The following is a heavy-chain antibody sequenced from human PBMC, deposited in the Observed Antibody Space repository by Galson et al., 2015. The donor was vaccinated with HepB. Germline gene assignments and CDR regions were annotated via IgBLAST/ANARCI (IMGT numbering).Heavy chain of an antibody. D-gene: IGHD7-27*01. Sequence: SETLSLTCTVSGDSVSSIYSYWTWIRQPAGKGLEWIGRMYSSGSTTYNPSLKSRLTMSIDTSKNLVSLELTSVTASDTAVYYCAKEWGRIWGQGTRVIVSS. CDR3: AKEWGRI. CDR1: GDSVSSIYSY. CDR2: MYSSGST. V-gene: IGHV4-4*07. J-gene: IGHJ1*01.